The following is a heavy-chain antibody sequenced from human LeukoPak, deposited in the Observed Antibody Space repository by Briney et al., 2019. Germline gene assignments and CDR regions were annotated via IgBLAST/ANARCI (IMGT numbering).Heavy chain of an antibody. CDR2: IYYSGST. CDR1: GGSISSSSYY. V-gene: IGHV4-39*01. D-gene: IGHD6-6*01. Sequence: SETLSLTCTVSGGSISSSSYYWGWIRQPPGEGLEWIGSIYYSGSTYYNPSLKSRVTISVDTSKNQFSLKLSSVTAADTAVYYCARAFQRSSSPYFDYWGQGTLVTVSS. J-gene: IGHJ4*02. CDR3: ARAFQRSSSPYFDY.